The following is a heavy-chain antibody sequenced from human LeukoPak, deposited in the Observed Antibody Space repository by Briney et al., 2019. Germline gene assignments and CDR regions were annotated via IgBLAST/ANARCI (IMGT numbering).Heavy chain of an antibody. CDR1: GFTFSDYQ. V-gene: IGHV3-11*01. J-gene: IGHJ3*02. CDR2: ISSSGGTI. D-gene: IGHD3-10*01. Sequence: PGGSLRLSCAASGFTFSDYQMNWIRQAPGKGLEWVSYISSSGGTISYADSVKGRFTISRDNAKNSLYLQMNSLRAEDTAVYYCARDEYYYGSGADIWGQGTMVTDSS. CDR3: ARDEYYYGSGADI.